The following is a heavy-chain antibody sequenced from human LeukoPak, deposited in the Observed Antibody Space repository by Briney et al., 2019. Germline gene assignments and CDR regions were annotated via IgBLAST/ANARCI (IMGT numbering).Heavy chain of an antibody. CDR3: ARDPPYGSGSYPPGMDV. J-gene: IGHJ6*02. CDR1: GGTFSSYA. CDR2: IIPILGIA. D-gene: IGHD3-10*01. V-gene: IGHV1-69*04. Sequence: SVKVSCKASGGTFSSYAISWVRQAPGQGLEWMGRIIPILGIANYAQKFQGRVTITADKSTSTAYMELSSLRSEDTAVYYCARDPPYGSGSYPPGMDVWGQGTTVTVSS.